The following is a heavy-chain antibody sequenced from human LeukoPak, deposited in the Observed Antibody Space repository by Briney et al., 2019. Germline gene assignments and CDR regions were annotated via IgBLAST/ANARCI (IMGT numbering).Heavy chain of an antibody. J-gene: IGHJ3*02. CDR1: GGSISSYY. V-gene: IGHV4-59*12. CDR2: IYYSGST. CDR3: ARVGYLVGAPGAFDI. D-gene: IGHD1-26*01. Sequence: SETLSLTCTVSGGSISSYYWSWIRQPPGKGLEWIGYIYYSGSTNYNPSLKSRVTISVDTSKNQFSLKLSSVTAADTAVYYCARVGYLVGAPGAFDIWGQGTMVTVSS.